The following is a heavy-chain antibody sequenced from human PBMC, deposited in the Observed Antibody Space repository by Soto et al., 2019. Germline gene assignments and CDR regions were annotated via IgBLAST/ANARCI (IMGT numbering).Heavy chain of an antibody. Sequence: EVQLVESGGGLVQPGGSLRLSCAASGFTVSTKYMSWVRQAPGKGLEWVSVIYSGGSTFYADSVRGRFTISRHNSKNTVNLQMNSLRAEDTAVYYCARDPWAADSWGQGTLVTVSS. CDR1: GFTVSTKY. D-gene: IGHD3-16*01. CDR2: IYSGGST. V-gene: IGHV3-66*01. J-gene: IGHJ5*01. CDR3: ARDPWAADS.